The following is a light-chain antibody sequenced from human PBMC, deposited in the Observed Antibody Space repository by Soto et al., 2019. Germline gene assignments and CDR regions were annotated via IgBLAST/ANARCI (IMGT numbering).Light chain of an antibody. CDR3: ISYTRRRIYA. CDR1: RSDVGAYNY. V-gene: IGLV2-14*01. J-gene: IGLJ1*01. CDR2: EVS. Sequence: QSALTQPASVSGSPGQSITISCTGTRSDVGAYNYVSWYQQHPGRAPKLMIYEVSSRPSGVSNRFSGSKSDNTASLTISGLQAEDEADYYCISYTRRRIYAFGTGTRSPS.